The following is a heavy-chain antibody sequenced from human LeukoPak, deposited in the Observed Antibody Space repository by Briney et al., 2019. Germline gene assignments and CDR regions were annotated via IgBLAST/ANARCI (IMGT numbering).Heavy chain of an antibody. V-gene: IGHV3-30*18. D-gene: IGHD5-18*01. CDR2: ISNNGSNT. J-gene: IGHJ4*02. CDR3: VKGRRGSSYVHYFDR. Sequence: GGSLRLSCAVSGLIFETYGMHWVRQAPGKGLERVGVISNNGSNTYYGDSVKGRFTISRDNSSNTLSLQMNGLRTEDTGVYFCVKGRRGSSYVHYFDRWGQGTLVTVS. CDR1: GLIFETYG.